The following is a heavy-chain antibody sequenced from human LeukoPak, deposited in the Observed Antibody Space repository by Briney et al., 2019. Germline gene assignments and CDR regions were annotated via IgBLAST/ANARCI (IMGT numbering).Heavy chain of an antibody. D-gene: IGHD2-15*01. CDR3: ARRYCSGGSCYLFDY. V-gene: IGHV5-51*01. CDR1: GYSFISYW. Sequence: GESLKISWKGSGYSFISYWIGWVRQMPGKGLEGMGIIYPGDSDTRYSPSFQGQVTISADKSISTAYLQWSGLEASATAMYYCARRYCSGGSCYLFDYWGQGTLVTVSS. CDR2: IYPGDSDT. J-gene: IGHJ4*02.